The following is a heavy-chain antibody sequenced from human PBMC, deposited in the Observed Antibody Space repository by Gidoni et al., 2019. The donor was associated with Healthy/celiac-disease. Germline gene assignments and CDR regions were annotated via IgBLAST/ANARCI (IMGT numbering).Heavy chain of an antibody. V-gene: IGHV3-66*01. Sequence: EVQLVESGGGLVQPGGSLRLSCAASGVTVSSNYMSWVRQAPGKGLEWVSVIYSGGSTYYADSVKGRFTISRDNSKNTLYLQMNSLRAEDTAVYYCARDSGVQRGEGYWGQGTLVTVSS. CDR3: ARDSGVQRGEGY. J-gene: IGHJ4*02. CDR2: IYSGGST. CDR1: GVTVSSNY. D-gene: IGHD3-16*01.